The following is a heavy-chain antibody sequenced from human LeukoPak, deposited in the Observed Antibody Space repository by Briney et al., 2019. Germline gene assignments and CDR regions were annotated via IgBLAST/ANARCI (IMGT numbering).Heavy chain of an antibody. Sequence: ASVKVSCKASGYTFTSYGITWVRQAPGQGLEWMGIINPSGGSTSYAQKFQGRVTMTRDMSTSTVYMELSSLRSEDTAVYYCARVGRDYDSSGTNAFDIWGQGTMVTVSS. CDR1: GYTFTSYG. J-gene: IGHJ3*02. D-gene: IGHD3-22*01. CDR3: ARVGRDYDSSGTNAFDI. V-gene: IGHV1-46*01. CDR2: INPSGGST.